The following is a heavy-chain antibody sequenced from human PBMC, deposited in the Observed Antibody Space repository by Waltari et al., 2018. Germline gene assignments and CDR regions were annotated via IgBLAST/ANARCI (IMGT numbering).Heavy chain of an antibody. V-gene: IGHV3-23*01. CDR2: ITTGGAP. D-gene: IGHD3-10*02. CDR1: GFTFSSYA. Sequence: EVSLLESGGGLVQPGGSLRLSCAASGFTFSSYAMGWVRQTPGKGLELVAGITTGGAPYYTDSGKGRFTISRDNSKNTLYLQMNSLRAEDTALYYCAKEAPLVQGFLWADFWGQGTLVTVSS. CDR3: AKEAPLVQGFLWADF. J-gene: IGHJ4*02.